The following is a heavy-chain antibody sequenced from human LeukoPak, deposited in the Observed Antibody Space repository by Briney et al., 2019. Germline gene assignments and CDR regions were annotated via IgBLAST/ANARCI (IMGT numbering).Heavy chain of an antibody. CDR1: GFTFSSYW. V-gene: IGHV3-7*05. D-gene: IGHD3-22*01. CDR3: ARDSSGYWVDAFDI. CDR2: IKQNGSEK. J-gene: IGHJ3*02. Sequence: GGSLRLSCAASGFTFSSYWMSWVRQAPGKGLEWVANIKQNGSEKYYVDSVKGRFTISRDNAKNSLYLQMNSLRAEDTAVYYCARDSSGYWVDAFDIWGQGTMVTVSS.